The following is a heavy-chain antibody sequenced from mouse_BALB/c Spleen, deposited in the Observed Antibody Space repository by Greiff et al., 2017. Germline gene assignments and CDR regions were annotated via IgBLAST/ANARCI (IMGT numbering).Heavy chain of an antibody. D-gene: IGHD2-4*01. V-gene: IGHV1-67*01. CDR1: ASPFPDFA. Sequence: QVQLKESGAELVRPGVSGKISCRGFASPFPDFAMPWVRQGHAKSLEWIGVISTYYGDASYNQKFKGKATMTVDKSSSTAYMELARLTSEDSAIYYCARWGLRDYYAMDYWGQGTSVTVSS. CDR2: ISTYYGDA. CDR3: ARWGLRDYYAMDY. J-gene: IGHJ4*01.